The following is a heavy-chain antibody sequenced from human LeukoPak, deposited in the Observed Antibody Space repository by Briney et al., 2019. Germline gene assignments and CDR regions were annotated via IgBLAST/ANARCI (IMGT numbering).Heavy chain of an antibody. D-gene: IGHD4-17*01. V-gene: IGHV4-4*07. CDR2: IYVSGST. CDR1: GGSISSYY. J-gene: IGHJ4*02. Sequence: PSETLSLTCTVSGGSISSYYWSWIRQPAGKGLEWTGRIYVSGSTNYNPSLKRRVTMSVDRSKNQFSLKLTSVTAADTAVYFCARENYDYGDPIYFDYWGQGTLVTVSS. CDR3: ARENYDYGDPIYFDY.